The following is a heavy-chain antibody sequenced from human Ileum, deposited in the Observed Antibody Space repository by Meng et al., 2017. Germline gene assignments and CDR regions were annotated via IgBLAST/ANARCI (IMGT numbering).Heavy chain of an antibody. D-gene: IGHD1-26*01. J-gene: IGHJ4*02. CDR2: INPNSGDT. CDR3: ARDLRGGGSYYLSY. Sequence: QGQLVQSGAEGKKPGASVKVSCKASGYTFTAFYMHGVRQAPGQGLEWMGRINPNSGDTKCAQKFQGRVTMTRDTSISTAYMELSTLTSDDTAMYYCARDLRGGGSYYLSYWGQGTLVTVSS. V-gene: IGHV1-2*06. CDR1: GYTFTAFY.